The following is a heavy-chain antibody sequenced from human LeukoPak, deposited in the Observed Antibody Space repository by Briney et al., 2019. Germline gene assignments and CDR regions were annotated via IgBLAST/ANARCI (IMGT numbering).Heavy chain of an antibody. J-gene: IGHJ6*03. CDR3: ARVKGYYYMDV. Sequence: SETLSLTCTVSGGPISSYYWSWIRQPPGKGLEWIGYIYYSGSTYYNPSLKSRVTISVDTSKNQFSLKLSSVTAADTAVYYCARVKGYYYMDVWGKGTTVTVSS. CDR2: IYYSGST. CDR1: GGPISSYY. V-gene: IGHV4-59*12.